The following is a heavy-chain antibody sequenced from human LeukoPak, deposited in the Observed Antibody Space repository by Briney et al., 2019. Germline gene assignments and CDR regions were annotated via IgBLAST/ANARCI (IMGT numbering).Heavy chain of an antibody. CDR1: GGTFSSYA. CDR3: ARNPHYGSGIDFDY. Sequence: SVKVSCKASGGTFSSYAISWVRQAPGQGLEWMGRIIPILGIANYAQKFQGRVTITADKSTSTAYMELSSLRSEDTAVYYCARNPHYGSGIDFDYWGQGTLVTVSS. D-gene: IGHD3-10*01. J-gene: IGHJ4*02. V-gene: IGHV1-69*04. CDR2: IIPILGIA.